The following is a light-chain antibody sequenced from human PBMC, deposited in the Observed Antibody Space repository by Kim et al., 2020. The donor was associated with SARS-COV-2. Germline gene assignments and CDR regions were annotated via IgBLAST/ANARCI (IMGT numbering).Light chain of an antibody. CDR1: SLRNYY. V-gene: IGLV3-19*01. CDR2: GRN. J-gene: IGLJ2*01. Sequence: SSELTQDPAVSVALGQTVRFTCQGDSLRNYYPSWFQQKPRQAPILVISGRNNRPSGFPSRFVGSSSGNTAYLTIIGAQAEDEADYYCNARDSSNNHVFGGGTQLTVL. CDR3: NARDSSNNHV.